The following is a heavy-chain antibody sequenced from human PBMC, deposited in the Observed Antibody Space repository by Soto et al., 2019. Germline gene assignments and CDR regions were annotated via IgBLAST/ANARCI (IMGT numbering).Heavy chain of an antibody. CDR3: ARPGTVIPPPDYYGMDV. CDR2: ISAYNGNT. CDR1: CYTFTSYG. D-gene: IGHD4-4*01. J-gene: IGHJ6*02. V-gene: IGHV1-18*01. Sequence: ASVKVSCKASCYTFTSYGISWVRQAPGQGLEWMGWISAYNGNTNYAQKLQGRVTMTTDTSTSTAYMELRSLRSDDTAVYYCARPGTVIPPPDYYGMDVWGQGTTVTVSS.